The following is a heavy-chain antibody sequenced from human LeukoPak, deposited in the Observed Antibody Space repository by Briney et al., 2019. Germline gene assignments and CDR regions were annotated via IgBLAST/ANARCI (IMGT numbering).Heavy chain of an antibody. Sequence: PLASVKVSCKASGYTFTSYGISWVRQAPGQGLEWMGWISAYNGNTNYAQKLQGRVTMTTDTSTSTAYMELRSLSSDDTAVYYCARVQPSYCGGDCYSDHLDYWGQGTLVTVSS. CDR2: ISAYNGNT. V-gene: IGHV1-18*01. J-gene: IGHJ4*02. CDR3: ARVQPSYCGGDCYSDHLDY. CDR1: GYTFTSYG. D-gene: IGHD2-21*02.